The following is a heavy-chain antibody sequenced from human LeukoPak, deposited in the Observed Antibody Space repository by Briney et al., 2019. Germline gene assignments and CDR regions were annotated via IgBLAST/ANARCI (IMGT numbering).Heavy chain of an antibody. D-gene: IGHD6-13*01. CDR3: AGHRSSSHGDAFDI. Sequence: GESLEISGKGPGSRFTSYWRGWARQLQGKGLEWMGIIYPGDSDTRYSPSVQGQFTISADKSISTPYLQWSSLRASDTAMYYCAGHRSSSHGDAFDIWGQGTMVTVSS. J-gene: IGHJ3*02. CDR1: GSRFTSYW. CDR2: IYPGDSDT. V-gene: IGHV5-51*01.